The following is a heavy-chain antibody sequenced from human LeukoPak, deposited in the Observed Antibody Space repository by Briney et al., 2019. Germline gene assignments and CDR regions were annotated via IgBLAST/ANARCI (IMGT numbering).Heavy chain of an antibody. CDR3: AYDSSGLGTDAFDI. V-gene: IGHV4-59*08. D-gene: IGHD3-22*01. J-gene: IGHJ3*02. CDR1: GGSISSYY. Sequence: SETLSLTCTVSGGSISSYYWSWIRQPPGKGLEWIGYIYYSGSTNYNPSLKSRVTISVDTSKNQFSLKLSSVTAADTAVHYCAYDSSGLGTDAFDIWGQGTMVTVSS. CDR2: IYYSGST.